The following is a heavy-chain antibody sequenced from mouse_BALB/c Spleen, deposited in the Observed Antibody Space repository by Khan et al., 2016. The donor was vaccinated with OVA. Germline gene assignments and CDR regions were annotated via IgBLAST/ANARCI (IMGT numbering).Heavy chain of an antibody. D-gene: IGHD1-1*01. CDR1: GYTFINYW. J-gene: IGHJ2*01. CDR2: INPSTGYT. CDR3: ARRGLRWDFDY. Sequence: QVRLQQSGAELAKPGASVKMSCKASGYTFINYWILWVKQRPGQGLEWIGYINPSTGYTEYNQSFKDKATLTADKSSSTAYMQLSSLTSEDSAVYYCARRGLRWDFDYWGQGTTLTVSS. V-gene: IGHV1-7*01.